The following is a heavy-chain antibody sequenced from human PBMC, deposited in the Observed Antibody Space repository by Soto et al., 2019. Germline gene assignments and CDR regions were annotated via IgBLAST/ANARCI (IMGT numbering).Heavy chain of an antibody. Sequence: EVQLVESGGGLVQPGGSLRLSCAASGFTFSSYSMNWVRQAPGKGLEWVSYISSSSSTIYYADSVKGRFTISRDNAKNSLHLQMNSLRDEDTAVYYCASPNYGDYDNYYYGMDVWGQGTTVTVSS. J-gene: IGHJ6*02. CDR2: ISSSSSTI. CDR1: GFTFSSYS. V-gene: IGHV3-48*02. D-gene: IGHD4-17*01. CDR3: ASPNYGDYDNYYYGMDV.